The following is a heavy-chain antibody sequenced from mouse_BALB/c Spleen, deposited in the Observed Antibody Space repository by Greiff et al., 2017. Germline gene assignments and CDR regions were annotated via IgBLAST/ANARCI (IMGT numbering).Heavy chain of an antibody. J-gene: IGHJ4*01. CDR3: ARYKGGYAMDD. Sequence: VQVVESGAELARPGASVKMSCKASGYTFTSYTMHWVNQRPGQGLEWIGYINPSSGYTNYNQKFKDKATLTADKSSSTAYMQLSSLTSEDSAVYYGARYKGGYAMDDWGQGTSVTVSS. CDR2: INPSSGYT. CDR1: GYTFTSYT. D-gene: IGHD1-3*01. V-gene: IGHV1-4*01.